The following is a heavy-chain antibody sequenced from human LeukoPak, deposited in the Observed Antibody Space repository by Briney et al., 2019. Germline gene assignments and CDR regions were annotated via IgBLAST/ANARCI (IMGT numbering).Heavy chain of an antibody. CDR1: GLTFSSSW. V-gene: IGHV3-7*01. J-gene: IGHJ3*02. D-gene: IGHD1-26*01. CDR3: ARQETSSYNGAFDI. Sequence: GGSLRLSCAASGLTFSSSWMSWVRQAPGKGLEWVANIKKDGSEKYYADSVKGRFTISRDNAKNSLYLQMNSLRADDTAVYHCARQETSSYNGAFDIWGQGTMVTVSP. CDR2: IKKDGSEK.